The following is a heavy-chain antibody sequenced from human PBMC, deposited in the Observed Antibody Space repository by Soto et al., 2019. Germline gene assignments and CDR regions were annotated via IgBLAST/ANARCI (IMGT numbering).Heavy chain of an antibody. CDR3: VSPTGGTTREFDS. D-gene: IGHD1-1*01. Sequence: GSLRLSCSASGFTFSSYAMHWVRQAPGKGLESVSAISSNGGSTYYADSVKGRFTISRDNSKNTLYLQMSSLRAEDTAVYYCVSPTGGTTREFDSCGQGPLVTVYS. J-gene: IGHJ4*02. V-gene: IGHV3-64D*06. CDR2: ISSNGGST. CDR1: GFTFSSYA.